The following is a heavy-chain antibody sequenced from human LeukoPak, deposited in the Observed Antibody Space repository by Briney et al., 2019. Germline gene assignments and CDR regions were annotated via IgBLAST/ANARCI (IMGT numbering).Heavy chain of an antibody. V-gene: IGHV3-30*03. D-gene: IGHD2-2*01. J-gene: IGHJ5*02. Sequence: PGGSLRLSCAASGFTFSSYGMHWVRQAPGKGLEWVAVISYDGSNKYYADSVKGRFTISRDNSKNTLYLQMNSLRAEDTAVYYCARGVEVVAAANNWFDPWGQGTLVTVSS. CDR1: GFTFSSYG. CDR3: ARGVEVVAAANNWFDP. CDR2: ISYDGSNK.